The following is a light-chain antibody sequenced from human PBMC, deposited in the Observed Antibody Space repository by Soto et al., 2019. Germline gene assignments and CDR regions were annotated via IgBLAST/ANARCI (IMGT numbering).Light chain of an antibody. Sequence: DIQMTQSPSSLSASVGDRVTIACRASQGTKNYLAWYQHKPGKVPQLLIFAASTLQSGVPSRFSGSGSGTDFTLTISSLQPEDVATYYCQKYGGVPWTFGQGTKVEIK. CDR2: AAS. CDR1: QGTKNY. CDR3: QKYGGVPWT. J-gene: IGKJ1*01. V-gene: IGKV1-27*01.